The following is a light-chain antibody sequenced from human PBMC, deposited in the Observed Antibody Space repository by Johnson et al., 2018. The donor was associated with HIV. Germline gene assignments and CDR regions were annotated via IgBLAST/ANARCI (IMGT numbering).Light chain of an antibody. CDR2: ENN. CDR3: GTWDTSLSAGGV. Sequence: QSVLTQPPSVSAAPGQKVTISCSGSSSNIGNYAVSWYQQLPGTAPKLLIYENNKRPSGIPDRFSGSKSGTSATLGITGLQTGDEADYYCGTWDTSLSAGGVFGTGTKVTV. CDR1: SSNIGNYA. V-gene: IGLV1-51*02. J-gene: IGLJ1*01.